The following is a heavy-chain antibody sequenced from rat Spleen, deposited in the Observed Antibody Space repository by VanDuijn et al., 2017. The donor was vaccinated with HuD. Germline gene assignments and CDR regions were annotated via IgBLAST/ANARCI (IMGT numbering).Heavy chain of an antibody. J-gene: IGHJ3*01. CDR3: ASGGSGGLNWFAY. V-gene: IGHV5S10*01. CDR1: GFTFSDYN. Sequence: EVQLVESDGGLVQPGRSLKLSCAASGFTFSDYNMAWIRQAPKKGLEWVATIIYDGSRTYYRDSVKGRFTVSRDNAKSTLYLQMNNLRSEDTAMYYCASGGSGGLNWFAYWGQGTLVTVSS. D-gene: IGHD1-1*01. CDR2: IIYDGSRT.